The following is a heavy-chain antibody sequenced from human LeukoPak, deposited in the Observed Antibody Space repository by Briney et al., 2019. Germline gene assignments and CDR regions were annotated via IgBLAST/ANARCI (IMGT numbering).Heavy chain of an antibody. CDR1: GYTFTSYG. CDR2: ISAYNGNT. CDR3: ARSGHRGLYCTNGVCYGPNWFDP. J-gene: IGHJ5*02. D-gene: IGHD2-8*01. Sequence: ASVKVSCKASGYTFTSYGISWVRQAPGQGLEWMGWISAYNGNTNYAQKLQGRVTMTTDTSTSTAYMELSRLRSDDTAVYYCARSGHRGLYCTNGVCYGPNWFDPWGQGTLVTVSS. V-gene: IGHV1-18*01.